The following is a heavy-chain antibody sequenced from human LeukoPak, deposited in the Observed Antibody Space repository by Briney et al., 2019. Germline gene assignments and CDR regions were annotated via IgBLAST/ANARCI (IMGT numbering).Heavy chain of an antibody. D-gene: IGHD1/OR15-1a*01. CDR2: ITSNGGRT. CDR1: GFIFSGYT. CDR3: AKDEKPDGRWNIDH. J-gene: IGHJ4*02. V-gene: IGHV3-23*01. Sequence: PGGSLRLSCAASGFIFSGYTMNWVRQAPGKGLEWVSGITSNGGRTYYADSVKGRFTISRDNSKNTVWLQMVSLRAEDMAVYYCAKDEKPDGRWNIDHWGQGTLVTFS.